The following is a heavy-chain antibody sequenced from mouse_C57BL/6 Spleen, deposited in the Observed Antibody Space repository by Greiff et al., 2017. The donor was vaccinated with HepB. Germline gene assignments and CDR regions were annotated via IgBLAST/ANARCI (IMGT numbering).Heavy chain of an antibody. CDR2: IDPANGNT. CDR3: AIPVYDGYYWFAY. CDR1: GFNIKNTY. Sequence: EVQLQQSVAELVRPGASVKLSCTASGFNIKNTYMHWVKQRPEQGLEWIGRIDPANGNTKYAPKFQGKATITAYTSSNTAYLQLSSLTSEYTAIYYRAIPVYDGYYWFAYWGQVTLVTVSA. V-gene: IGHV14-3*01. D-gene: IGHD2-3*01. J-gene: IGHJ3*01.